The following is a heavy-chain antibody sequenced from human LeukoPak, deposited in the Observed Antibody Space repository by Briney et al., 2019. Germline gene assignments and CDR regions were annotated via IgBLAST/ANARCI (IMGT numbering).Heavy chain of an antibody. CDR2: ISGYNGNT. CDR1: GYNFTKYG. J-gene: IGHJ4*02. V-gene: IGHV1-18*01. Sequence: ASVKVSCKASGYNFTKYGINWVRQAPGQGPEWMGWISGYNGNTDYGQKLQGRVTLTTDTSTSTAYMELRSLRAEDTAVYYCTRDPRRLDYWGQGTLVTVSS. CDR3: TRDPRRLDY.